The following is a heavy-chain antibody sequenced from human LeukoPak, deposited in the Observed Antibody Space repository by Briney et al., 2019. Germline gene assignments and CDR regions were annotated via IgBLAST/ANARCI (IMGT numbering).Heavy chain of an antibody. Sequence: PGGSLRLSCAASGFNFTNYNTNWVRQAPGKGLEWVSSIHSSSGSIYYADSLKGRFTISRDNAENSLYLQMNSLRAEDTAVYYCARDLAWDAFDIWGQGTMVTVSS. V-gene: IGHV3-21*01. CDR3: ARDLAWDAFDI. J-gene: IGHJ3*02. CDR2: IHSSSGSI. CDR1: GFNFTNYN.